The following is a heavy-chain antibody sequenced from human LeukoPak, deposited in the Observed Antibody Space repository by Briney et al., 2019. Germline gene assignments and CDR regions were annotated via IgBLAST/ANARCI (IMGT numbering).Heavy chain of an antibody. CDR2: INNDGTDT. V-gene: IGHV3-74*01. CDR3: ARGGFSHGFDV. D-gene: IGHD5-12*01. Sequence: TGGSLRLSCAASGFTFRSFWIHWVRHAPGKGLVWVGRINNDGTDTIYADSVKGRFTVSRDNAKNTLYLQMNSLRVEDTAVYFCARGGFSHGFDVWGQGTVVTVSS. J-gene: IGHJ3*01. CDR1: GFTFRSFW.